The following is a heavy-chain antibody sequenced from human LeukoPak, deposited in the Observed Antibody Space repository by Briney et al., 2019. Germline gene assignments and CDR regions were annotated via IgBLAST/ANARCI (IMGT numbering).Heavy chain of an antibody. Sequence: GGSLRLSCAASGFIFSDYSMNWVRQAPGKGLEWISYIGIDSGNTKYADSVKGRFTISGDNAKKSLYLQMNSLRAEDTALYYCARDRYSGYNFIVYWGQGTLVTVSS. CDR2: IGIDSGNT. V-gene: IGHV3-48*04. CDR1: GFIFSDYS. J-gene: IGHJ4*02. CDR3: ARDRYSGYNFIVY. D-gene: IGHD5-12*01.